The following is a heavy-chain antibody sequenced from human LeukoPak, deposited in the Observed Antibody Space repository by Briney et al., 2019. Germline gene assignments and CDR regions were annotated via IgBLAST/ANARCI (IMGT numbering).Heavy chain of an antibody. CDR2: FYYSGST. CDR3: ARGQGGNYYLNYFDY. Sequence: SETLSLTCTVSDGSITNYYGSWIRQPAGKGLEWIGHFYYSGSTNYNPSLKSRVTISVDTSRNQFSLRLTSVTAADTAVYYCARGQGGNYYLNYFDYWGQGALVTVSS. D-gene: IGHD1-26*01. J-gene: IGHJ4*02. CDR1: DGSITNYY. V-gene: IGHV4-59*12.